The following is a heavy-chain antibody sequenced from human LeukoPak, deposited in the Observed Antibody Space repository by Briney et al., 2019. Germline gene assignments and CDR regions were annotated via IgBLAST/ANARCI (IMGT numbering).Heavy chain of an antibody. CDR1: GGSISSSNYY. Sequence: PSETLSLTCTVSGGSISSSNYYWGWLRQPPGKGLEWIVSIYYSGSTYYNPSLKRRVTISVDTSKNQFSLKLSSVSAADTAVYYCARHPVLRYLGTWGQGTLVTVSS. J-gene: IGHJ4*02. CDR2: IYYSGST. V-gene: IGHV4-39*01. D-gene: IGHD3-9*01. CDR3: ARHPVLRYLGT.